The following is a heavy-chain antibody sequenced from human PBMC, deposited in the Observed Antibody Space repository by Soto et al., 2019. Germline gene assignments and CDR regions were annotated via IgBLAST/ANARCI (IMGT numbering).Heavy chain of an antibody. CDR1: GYTFTSYA. J-gene: IGHJ5*02. V-gene: IGHV1-3*01. CDR2: INAGNGNT. Sequence: AASVKVSCKASGYTFTSYAMHWVRQAPGQRLEWMGWINAGNGNTKYSQKFQGRVTITRDTSASTAYMELSSLRSEDTAVYYCARDRTGIVVVVAGWFDPWGQGTLVTVSS. CDR3: ARDRTGIVVVVAGWFDP. D-gene: IGHD2-15*01.